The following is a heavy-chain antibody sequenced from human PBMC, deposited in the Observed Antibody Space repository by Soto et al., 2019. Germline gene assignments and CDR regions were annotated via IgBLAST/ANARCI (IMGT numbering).Heavy chain of an antibody. D-gene: IGHD3-10*01. CDR1: GFTFSSYA. CDR2: ISGSGGST. V-gene: IGHV3-23*01. J-gene: IGHJ5*02. CDR3: AKEVVRGVTHPNWFDP. Sequence: GGSLRLSCAASGFTFSSYAMSWVRQAPGKGLEWVSAISGSGGSTYYADSVKGRFTISRDNSKNTLYLQMNSLRAEDTAVYYCAKEVVRGVTHPNWFDPWGQGTLVTVSS.